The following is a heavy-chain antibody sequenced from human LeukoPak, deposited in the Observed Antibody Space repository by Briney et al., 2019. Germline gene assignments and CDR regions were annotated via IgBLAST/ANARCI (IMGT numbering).Heavy chain of an antibody. V-gene: IGHV3-21*01. CDR2: ISSSSSYI. D-gene: IGHD6-13*01. J-gene: IGHJ5*02. Sequence: GALRLSCAASGFTFSSCSMNWVRQAPGKGLEWVSSISSSSSYIYYADSVKGRFTISRDNAKNSLYLQMNSLRAEDTAVYYCARDSGIAAAGPWFDPWGQGTLVTVSS. CDR1: GFTFSSCS. CDR3: ARDSGIAAAGPWFDP.